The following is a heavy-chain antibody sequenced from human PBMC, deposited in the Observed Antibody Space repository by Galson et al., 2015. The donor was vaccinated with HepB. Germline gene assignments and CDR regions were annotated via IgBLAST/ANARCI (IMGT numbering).Heavy chain of an antibody. J-gene: IGHJ4*02. CDR3: ASGTKYRGYEPTFDY. CDR2: INPSGGS. Sequence: SVKVSCKASGYTFTSYYMHWVRQAPGQGLEWMGIINPSGGSFYAQKFQGRVTMTRDTSTSTVYMELSRLRSEDTAVYYCASGTKYRGYEPTFDYGGQGTLVTVSS. D-gene: IGHD5-12*01. V-gene: IGHV1-46*01. CDR1: GYTFTSYY.